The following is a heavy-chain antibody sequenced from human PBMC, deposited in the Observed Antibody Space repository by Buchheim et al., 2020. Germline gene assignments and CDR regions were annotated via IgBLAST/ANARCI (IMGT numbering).Heavy chain of an antibody. CDR3: TKALAVIAAAGTRQTYYFDY. J-gene: IGHJ4*02. Sequence: EVQLLESGGGLVQPGGSLRLSCAASGFTFSSYAMSWVRQAPGKGLEWVSAISGSGGSTYYADSVKGRFTISRDNSKNKLYLQMNSLRAEDTSVYYCTKALAVIAAAGTRQTYYFDYWGQGTL. V-gene: IGHV3-23*01. CDR1: GFTFSSYA. D-gene: IGHD6-13*01. CDR2: ISGSGGST.